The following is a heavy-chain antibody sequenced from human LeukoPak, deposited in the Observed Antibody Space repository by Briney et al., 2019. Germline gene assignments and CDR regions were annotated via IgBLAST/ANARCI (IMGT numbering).Heavy chain of an antibody. CDR2: ISAYNGNT. CDR1: GYTFTSYG. CDR3: ATSYYDILTGYSDSGFDY. D-gene: IGHD3-9*01. J-gene: IGHJ4*02. V-gene: IGHV1-18*01. Sequence: ASVKVSCKASGYTFTSYGISWVRQAPGQGLEWMGWISAYNGNTNYAQKLQGRVTMTTDTSTSTAYMELRSLRSDDTAVYYCATSYYDILTGYSDSGFDYWGQGTLVTVSS.